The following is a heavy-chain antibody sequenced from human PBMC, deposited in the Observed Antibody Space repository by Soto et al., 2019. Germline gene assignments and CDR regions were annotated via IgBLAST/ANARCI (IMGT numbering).Heavy chain of an antibody. CDR2: ISSGGNDI. J-gene: IGHJ4*02. CDR3: ARMAY. CDR1: GFPFSRYS. Sequence: EVKLVESGGGLVKPGGSLRLSCEASGFPFSRYSLNWVRQAPGKGLEWVSSISSGGNDISYAESVEGRFFTSRDNVNNVLYLDMNNLRHEDTAVYYCARMAYWGQGTLVTVSS. V-gene: IGHV3-21*06.